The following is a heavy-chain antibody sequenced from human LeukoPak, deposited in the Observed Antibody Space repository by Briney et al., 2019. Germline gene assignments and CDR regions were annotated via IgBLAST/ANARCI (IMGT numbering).Heavy chain of an antibody. Sequence: GCSQRLSCAASGFTFTGYWMRLVRQAPGKGLEWVVNIKQDGSDDDYVDSVKGRFTISRDNAKNSLYLQMNSLRAEDTAVYYCARDHDYGGNSDYWGQGTLVNVSS. V-gene: IGHV3-7*05. J-gene: IGHJ4*02. D-gene: IGHD4-23*01. CDR3: ARDHDYGGNSDY. CDR2: IKQDGSDD. CDR1: GFTFTGYW.